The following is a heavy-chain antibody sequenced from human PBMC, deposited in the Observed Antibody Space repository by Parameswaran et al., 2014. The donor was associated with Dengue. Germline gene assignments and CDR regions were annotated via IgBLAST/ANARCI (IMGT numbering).Heavy chain of an antibody. V-gene: IGHV3-30*09. CDR3: ARGGRYFDWLVPAV. D-gene: IGHD3-9*01. CDR2: ISYDGTNK. Sequence: VRQAPGKGLEWVGIISYDGTNKFYADSVKGRFALSRDNSRNTAYLQMNTLRVEDTAVYYCARGGRYFDWLVPAVWGQGTSVTVSS. J-gene: IGHJ4*02.